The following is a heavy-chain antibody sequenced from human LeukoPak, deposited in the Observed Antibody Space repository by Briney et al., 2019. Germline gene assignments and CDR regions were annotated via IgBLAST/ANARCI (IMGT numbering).Heavy chain of an antibody. CDR1: GGSISSYY. Sequence: SETLSLTCTVSGGSISSYYWSWTRQPPGKGLEWIGYIYYSGSTNYNPSLKSRVTISVDTSKNQFSLKLSSVTAADTAVYYCARGTGKWDAFDIWGQGTMVTVSS. CDR3: ARGTGKWDAFDI. D-gene: IGHD3/OR15-3a*01. V-gene: IGHV4-59*08. J-gene: IGHJ3*02. CDR2: IYYSGST.